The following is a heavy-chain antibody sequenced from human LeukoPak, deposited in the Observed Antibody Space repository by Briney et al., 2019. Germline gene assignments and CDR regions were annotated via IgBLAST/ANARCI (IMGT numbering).Heavy chain of an antibody. CDR3: TRDLPTVIPQGGIDY. J-gene: IGHJ4*02. Sequence: PGGSLRLSCVASGFTFSAYSMNWVRQAPGKGLEWVSSITETSHVYYAESVKGRFTISRDNAKNLVFLQIKSLRVEDTAVYFCTRDLPTVIPQGGIDYWGQGTPVTASS. CDR2: ITETSHV. D-gene: IGHD3-16*02. CDR1: GFTFSAYS. V-gene: IGHV3-21*01.